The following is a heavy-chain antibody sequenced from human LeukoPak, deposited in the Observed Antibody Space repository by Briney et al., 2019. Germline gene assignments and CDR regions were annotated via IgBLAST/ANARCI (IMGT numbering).Heavy chain of an antibody. J-gene: IGHJ4*02. V-gene: IGHV3-53*01. CDR3: ARIRGDWYFDY. CDR1: GFTVSSNY. D-gene: IGHD2-21*01. CDR2: IYIDGSI. Sequence: GGSLRLSCAASGFTVSSNYMGWVRQAPGEGLEWVSAIYIDGSIYYADSVKGRFTISRDNSKNTLYLQMNSLRAEDTAVYYCARIRGDWYFDYWGQETLVTVSS.